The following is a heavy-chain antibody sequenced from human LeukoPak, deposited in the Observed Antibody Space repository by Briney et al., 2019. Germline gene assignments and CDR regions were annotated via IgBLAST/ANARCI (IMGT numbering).Heavy chain of an antibody. CDR3: ARREHNWNDSGAFDI. D-gene: IGHD1-1*01. CDR2: IYSGGST. J-gene: IGHJ3*02. CDR1: GFTVSSNY. Sequence: GGSLRLSCAASGFTVSSNYMSWVRQAPGKGLEWVSVIYSGGSTYYADSVKGRFTISRDNSKNTLYLQMNSLRAEDTAVYYCARREHNWNDSGAFDIWGQGTMVTVSS. V-gene: IGHV3-53*01.